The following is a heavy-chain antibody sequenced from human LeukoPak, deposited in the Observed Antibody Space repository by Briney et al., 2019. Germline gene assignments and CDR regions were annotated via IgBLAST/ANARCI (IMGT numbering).Heavy chain of an antibody. Sequence: GESLEISWRASGYAFASYWIGWVRQVPGRGLGWGGIIYPDESDHKHHPSFKGQVAFPAAKSVHTAYLRWRSMKASQSAKYYCARFEVNHEDSSSFYYFDHWGQGTLVTVSS. CDR3: ARFEVNHEDSSSFYYFDH. V-gene: IGHV5-51*01. CDR2: IYPDESDH. D-gene: IGHD3-22*01. CDR1: GYAFASYW. J-gene: IGHJ4*02.